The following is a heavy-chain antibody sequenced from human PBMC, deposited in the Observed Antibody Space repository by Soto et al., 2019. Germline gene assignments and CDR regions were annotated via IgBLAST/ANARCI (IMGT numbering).Heavy chain of an antibody. J-gene: IGHJ5*02. CDR1: GGTFSSYA. V-gene: IGHV1-69*13. CDR3: ARKVARGPAPIRGWFDP. Sequence: GASVKVSCKASGGTFSSYAISWVRQAPGQGLEWMGGIIPIFSTANYAQKFQGRVTITADESTSTAYMELSSLRSEDTAVYYCARKVARGPAPIRGWFDPWGQGTLVTLSS. CDR2: IIPIFSTA. D-gene: IGHD2-2*01.